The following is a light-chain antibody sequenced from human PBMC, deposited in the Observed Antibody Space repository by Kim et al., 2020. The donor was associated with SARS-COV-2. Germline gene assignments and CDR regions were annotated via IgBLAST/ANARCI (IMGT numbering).Light chain of an antibody. CDR3: QTWGTGTPVV. CDR2: LNSDGSH. V-gene: IGLV4-69*01. CDR1: SGNSSYA. Sequence: QPVLTQSPSASASLGASVKLTCTLSSGNSSYAIAWHQQQPEKGPRYLMKLNSDGSHSKGDGIPDRFSGSSSGAERYLTISSLQSEDEADYYCQTWGTGTPVVFGGGTQLTVL. J-gene: IGLJ2*01.